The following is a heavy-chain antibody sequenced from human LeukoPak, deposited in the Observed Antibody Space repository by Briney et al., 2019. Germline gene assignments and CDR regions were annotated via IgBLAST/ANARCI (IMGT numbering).Heavy chain of an antibody. Sequence: GRSLRLSCAASGFIFDVFAVHWVRQPPGKGLEWVSGISWNSGRIVYADSVKGRFTISRDNAKNSLYLRMNSLRAEDTALYYCAKGDSSGYSTPVDYWGQGTLVTVSS. CDR3: AKGDSSGYSTPVDY. D-gene: IGHD3-22*01. V-gene: IGHV3-9*01. CDR1: GFIFDVFA. CDR2: ISWNSGRI. J-gene: IGHJ4*02.